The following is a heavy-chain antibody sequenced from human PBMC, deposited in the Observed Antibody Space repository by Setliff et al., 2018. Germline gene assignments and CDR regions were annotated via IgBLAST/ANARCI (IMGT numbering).Heavy chain of an antibody. V-gene: IGHV3-48*04. Sequence: PGGSLRLSCAASGFTFSSYAMSWVRQAPGKGLEWVSYISSSGSTIYYADSVKGRFTISRDNAKNSLYLQMNSLRAEDTAVYFCAKVYRDYGNSVDAFDVWGQGTMVTVSS. J-gene: IGHJ3*01. CDR2: ISSSGSTI. CDR3: AKVYRDYGNSVDAFDV. D-gene: IGHD4-17*01. CDR1: GFTFSSYA.